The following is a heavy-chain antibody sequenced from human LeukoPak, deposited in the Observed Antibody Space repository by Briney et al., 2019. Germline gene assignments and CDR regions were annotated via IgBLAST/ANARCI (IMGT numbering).Heavy chain of an antibody. J-gene: IGHJ6*02. V-gene: IGHV4-30-2*05. CDR1: GGSISSGGYS. CDR3: ARDVVPAAPVHYYYGMDV. CDR2: IYHSGST. Sequence: KASETLSLTCAVSGGSISSGGYSWSWIRQPPGKGLEWIGYIYHSGSTYYNPSLKSRVTISVDTSKNQFSLKLSSVTAADTAVYYCARDVVPAAPVHYYYGMDVWGQGTTVTVSS. D-gene: IGHD2-2*01.